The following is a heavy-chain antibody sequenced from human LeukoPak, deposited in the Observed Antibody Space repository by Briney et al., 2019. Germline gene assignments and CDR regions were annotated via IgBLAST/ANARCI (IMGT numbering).Heavy chain of an antibody. CDR1: GGSISSSSYY. Sequence: PSETLSLTCTVSGGSISSSSYYWGWIRQPPGKGLEWIGSIYYSGSTYYNPSLKSRVTISLDTAKNQFSLKLSSVTAADTAVYYCASAPATYCSSTSCYQPRGWFDPWGQGTLVTVSS. CDR3: ASAPATYCSSTSCYQPRGWFDP. D-gene: IGHD2-2*01. V-gene: IGHV4-39*07. CDR2: IYYSGST. J-gene: IGHJ5*02.